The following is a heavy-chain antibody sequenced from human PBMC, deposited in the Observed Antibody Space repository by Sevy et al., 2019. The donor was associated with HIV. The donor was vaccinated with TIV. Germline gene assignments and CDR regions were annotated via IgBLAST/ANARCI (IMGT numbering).Heavy chain of an antibody. D-gene: IGHD2-2*01. J-gene: IGHJ4*02. CDR2: INPNSGGT. CDR1: AYTFTGHY. V-gene: IGHV1-2*02. CDR3: AGGGVVVEPAARGYFDY. Sequence: ASVKVSCKASAYTFTGHYIHWVRQAPGQGLECMGWINPNSGGTIYAQKFQGRVTMTRDTSISTDYMELGRLRSDDTAVYYCAGGGVVVEPAARGYFDYWGQGTLVTVSS.